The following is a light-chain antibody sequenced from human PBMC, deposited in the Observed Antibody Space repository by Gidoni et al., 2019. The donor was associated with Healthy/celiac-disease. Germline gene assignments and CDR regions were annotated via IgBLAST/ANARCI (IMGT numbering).Light chain of an antibody. CDR2: DAS. J-gene: IGKJ4*01. Sequence: DIQMTQSPSSLSASVGDRVTITCQASQDISNYLNWYQQKPGKAPKLLIYDASNLETGVPSRFSGSGSGTDFTFTISSLQPEDIATYYCQQYDNPRSAFGGGTKVEIK. CDR1: QDISNY. V-gene: IGKV1-33*01. CDR3: QQYDNPRSA.